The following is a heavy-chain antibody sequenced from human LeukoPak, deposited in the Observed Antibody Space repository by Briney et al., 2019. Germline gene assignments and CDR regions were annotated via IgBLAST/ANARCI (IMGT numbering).Heavy chain of an antibody. D-gene: IGHD6-13*01. V-gene: IGHV4-59*01. Sequence: SETLSLTCTVSGGSIRSYYWSWIRQPPGRGLEWIGYIYYSGSTNYNPSLKSRVTISVDTSKNQFSLKLSSVTAADTAVYYCARDLGRGVAAAGTGYRGQGTLVTVSS. J-gene: IGHJ4*02. CDR2: IYYSGST. CDR1: GGSIRSYY. CDR3: ARDLGRGVAAAGTGY.